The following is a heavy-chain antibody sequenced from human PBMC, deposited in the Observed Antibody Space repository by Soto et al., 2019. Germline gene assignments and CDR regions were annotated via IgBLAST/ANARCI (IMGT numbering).Heavy chain of an antibody. D-gene: IGHD3-10*01. Sequence: QVQLQESGPGLVKPSETLSLSCGVSGGSISQDYRSWIRQPAGKGLEWIGRIYSGGSTNYNPSLERRVTMSVDTSKNQFSLKLSSVTAADTAVYYCARGPGGFGDFSLDYWGQGTLVTVSS. J-gene: IGHJ4*02. CDR2: IYSGGST. CDR1: GGSISQDY. V-gene: IGHV4-4*07. CDR3: ARGPGGFGDFSLDY.